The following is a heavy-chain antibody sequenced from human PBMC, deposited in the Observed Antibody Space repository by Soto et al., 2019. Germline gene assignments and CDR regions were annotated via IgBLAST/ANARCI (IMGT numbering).Heavy chain of an antibody. CDR1: GFSLSTSGVG. CDR2: IYWDDDK. V-gene: IGHV2-5*02. Sequence: QITLKESGPTLVKPTQPLTLTCTFSGFSLSTSGVGVGWIRQPPGKALEWLALIYWDDDKRYSPSLKSRLTITKKPSKNQVDLTTTNMDPVDTATYYCAHESVVLLWFGGFDPWGQGTLVTVSS. CDR3: AHESVVLLWFGGFDP. D-gene: IGHD3-10*01. J-gene: IGHJ5*02.